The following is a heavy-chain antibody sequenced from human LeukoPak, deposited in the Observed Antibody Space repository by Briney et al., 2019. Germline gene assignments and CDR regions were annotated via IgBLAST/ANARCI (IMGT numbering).Heavy chain of an antibody. J-gene: IGHJ4*02. CDR2: ISYDGSNK. D-gene: IGHD3-3*01. CDR1: GFTFSSYA. Sequence: GGSLRLSCAASGFTFSSYAMHWVRQAPGKGLEWVAVISYDGSNKYYADSVKGRFTISRDNSKNTLYLQMNSLRAEDTAVYYCARERRPYYDFWSGPSWPTFDYWGQGTLVTVSS. V-gene: IGHV3-30*04. CDR3: ARERRPYYDFWSGPSWPTFDY.